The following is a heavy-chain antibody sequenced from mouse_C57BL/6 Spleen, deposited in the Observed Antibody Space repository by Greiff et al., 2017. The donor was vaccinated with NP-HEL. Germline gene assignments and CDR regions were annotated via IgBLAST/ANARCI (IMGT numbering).Heavy chain of an antibody. CDR1: GYTFTDYY. CDR3: ARSNPDWFAY. Sequence: VQLQQSGPELVKPGASVKISCKASGYTFTDYYMNWVKQSHGKGLEWIGDINPYNGGTSYNQKFKGKATLTVDKSSSTAYMELRSLTSEDSAVYYCARSNPDWFAYWGQGTLVTVSA. J-gene: IGHJ3*01. V-gene: IGHV1-26*01. CDR2: INPYNGGT.